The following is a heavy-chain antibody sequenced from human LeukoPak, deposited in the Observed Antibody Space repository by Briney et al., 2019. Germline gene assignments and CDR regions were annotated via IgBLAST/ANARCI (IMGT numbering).Heavy chain of an antibody. J-gene: IGHJ5*02. V-gene: IGHV3-11*01. D-gene: IGHD3-3*01. CDR1: GFTFSDYY. CDR2: ISISGSTI. CDR3: ARDRKITIFGVVPSPGWFDP. Sequence: GGSLRLSCAASGFTFSDYYMSWIRQAPGRGLEWVSYISISGSTIYYADSVKGRFTISRDNAKNSLYLQMNSLRAEDTAVYYCARDRKITIFGVVPSPGWFDPWGQGTLVTVSS.